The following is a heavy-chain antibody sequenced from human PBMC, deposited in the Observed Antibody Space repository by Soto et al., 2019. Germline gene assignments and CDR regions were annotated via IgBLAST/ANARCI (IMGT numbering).Heavy chain of an antibody. CDR3: ASDAGFN. CDR1: GFTFSDHY. CDR2: TRNKANSYTT. J-gene: IGHJ4*02. V-gene: IGHV3-72*01. Sequence: EVQLVESGGGLVQPGGSLRLSCAASGFTFSDHYMDWVRQAPGKGLEWVGRTRNKANSYTTEYAASVKGRFTISRDDSKNSLYLEMNSMKTEDSAVYYCASDAGFNWGQGTLVTVSS.